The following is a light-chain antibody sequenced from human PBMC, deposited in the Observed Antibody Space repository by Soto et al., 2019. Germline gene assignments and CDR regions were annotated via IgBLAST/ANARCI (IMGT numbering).Light chain of an antibody. CDR2: DAS. J-gene: IGKJ5*01. V-gene: IGKV3-11*01. Sequence: EIVLTQSPATLSLFPGERATLSCRASQSVSSYLAWYQQKPGQAPRLLIYDASNRATGIPARFSGSGSGIDFTLTISSLEPEDFAVYYCQQRSNWRITFGQGTRLEIK. CDR3: QQRSNWRIT. CDR1: QSVSSY.